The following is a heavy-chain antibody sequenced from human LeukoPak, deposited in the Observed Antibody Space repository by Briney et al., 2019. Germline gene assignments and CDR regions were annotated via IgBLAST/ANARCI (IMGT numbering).Heavy chain of an antibody. CDR1: GFTFSSYS. D-gene: IGHD1-1*01. Sequence: GGSLRLSCAASGFTFSSYSMNWVRQAPGKGLEWVAFIRYDGSNKYYADSVKGRFTISRDNSKNTLYLQMNSLRAEDTAVYYCAKDSTGTPGFDYWGQGTLVTVSS. J-gene: IGHJ4*02. V-gene: IGHV3-30*02. CDR2: IRYDGSNK. CDR3: AKDSTGTPGFDY.